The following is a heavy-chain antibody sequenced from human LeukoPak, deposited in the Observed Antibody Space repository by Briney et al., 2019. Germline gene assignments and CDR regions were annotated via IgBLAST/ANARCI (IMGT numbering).Heavy chain of an antibody. CDR3: ARDGEDIVVVVAAEAYFDY. J-gene: IGHJ4*02. V-gene: IGHV3-30*04. CDR2: ISYDGSNK. D-gene: IGHD2-15*01. CDR1: GFIFSSYA. Sequence: GRSLRLSCAASGFIFSSYAMHWVRQAPGKGLEWVAVISYDGSNKYYADSVKGRFTISRDNSKNTLYLQMNSLRAEDTAVYYCARDGEDIVVVVAAEAYFDYWGQGTLVTVSS.